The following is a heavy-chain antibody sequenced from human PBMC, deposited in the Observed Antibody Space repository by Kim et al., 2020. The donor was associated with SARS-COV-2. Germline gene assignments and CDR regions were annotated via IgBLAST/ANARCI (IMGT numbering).Heavy chain of an antibody. J-gene: IGHJ4*02. CDR1: GGTFSSYA. Sequence: SVKVSCKASGGTFSSYAISWVRQAPGQGLEWMGGIIPIFGTANYAQKFQGRVTITADESTSTAYMELSSLRSEDTAVYYCARDDDILTGGYFDYGGQGTLVTVSS. D-gene: IGHD3-9*01. V-gene: IGHV1-69*13. CDR3: ARDDDILTGGYFDY. CDR2: IIPIFGTA.